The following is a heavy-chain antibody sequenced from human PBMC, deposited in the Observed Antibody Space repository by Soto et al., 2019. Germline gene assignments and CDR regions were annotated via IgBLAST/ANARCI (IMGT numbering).Heavy chain of an antibody. CDR1: GGSFSGYY. D-gene: IGHD3-22*01. V-gene: IGHV4-34*01. CDR2: INHSGST. CDR3: ARGRSLRDYYDSSGSRSPFDY. Sequence: SETLSLTCAVYGGSFSGYYWSWIRQPPGKGLEWIGEINHSGSTNYNPSLKSRVTISVDTSKNQFSLKLSSVTAADTAVYYCARGRSLRDYYDSSGSRSPFDYWGQGTLVTVSS. J-gene: IGHJ4*02.